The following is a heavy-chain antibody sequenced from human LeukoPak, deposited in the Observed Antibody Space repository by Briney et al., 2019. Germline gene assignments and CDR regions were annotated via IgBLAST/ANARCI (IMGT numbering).Heavy chain of an antibody. CDR3: ARDMPGYFDY. CDR2: IYHSGST. CDR1: GYSISSGYY. V-gene: IGHV4-38-2*02. D-gene: IGHD2-2*01. J-gene: IGHJ4*02. Sequence: SETLSLTCAVSGYSISSGYYWGWIRQPPGQGLEWIGSIYHSGSTYCNPSLKSRVTISVDTSKNQFSLKLSSVTAADTAVYYCARDMPGYFDYWGQGALVTVSS.